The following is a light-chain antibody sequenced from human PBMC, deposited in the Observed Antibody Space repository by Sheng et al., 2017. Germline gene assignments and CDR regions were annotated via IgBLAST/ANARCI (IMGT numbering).Light chain of an antibody. CDR3: HQYHSSPYT. CDR2: WAS. CDR1: QSLLDSSDNRNY. Sequence: DIVLTQSPESLPVSLGEGATINCKSSQSLLDSSDNRNYLAWYQQKPGQPPKLLIYWASTRQSGVPDRFSGGGSGTDFTLTISNLQAEDVAVYFCHQYHSSPYTFGQRTNLEIK. J-gene: IGKJ2*01. V-gene: IGKV4-1*01.